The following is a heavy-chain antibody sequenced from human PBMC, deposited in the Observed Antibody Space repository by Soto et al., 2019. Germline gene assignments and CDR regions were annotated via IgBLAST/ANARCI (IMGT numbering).Heavy chain of an antibody. V-gene: IGHV4-34*01. CDR3: ARGVPGF. J-gene: IGHJ4*02. Sequence: QVQLQQWGAGLLKPSETLSLTCAVYGGSFSGYYWSWIRQTEEKGLEWIGDVDHSGSTNYNPSLKXRXXISVDTSNNQFSLKLNSVTTADTAVYYCARGVPGFWGQGTLVTVSS. CDR2: VDHSGST. CDR1: GGSFSGYY. D-gene: IGHD7-27*01.